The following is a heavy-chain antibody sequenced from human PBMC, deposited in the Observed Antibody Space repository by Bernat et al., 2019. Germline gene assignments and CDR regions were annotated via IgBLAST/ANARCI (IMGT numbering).Heavy chain of an antibody. CDR3: AKSALSSSKRGLLYYYYGMDV. V-gene: IGHV3-21*04. CDR2: IGHNSEYI. CDR1: GFTFSTYS. Sequence: VQLVESGGGVVQPGRSLRLSCAASGFTFSTYSMNWVRQAPGKGLEWVSSIGHNSEYIYYADSVKGRFTISKDNDNNSLFLHMTSLKAEDTAVYYCAKSALSSSKRGLLYYYYGMDVWGQGTTVTVSS. D-gene: IGHD6-6*01. J-gene: IGHJ6*02.